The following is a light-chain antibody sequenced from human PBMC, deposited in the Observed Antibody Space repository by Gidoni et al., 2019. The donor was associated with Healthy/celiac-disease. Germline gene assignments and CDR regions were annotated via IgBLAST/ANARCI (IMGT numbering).Light chain of an antibody. Sequence: IQMTQSPSSLSASVGDRVTITCRASQSISSYLNWYQQKPGTAPKLLIYAASTLQSGVPSRFSGSGSGTDFTLTISSLQPEDFATYYCQQSYSTPPTFGQGTKVEIK. J-gene: IGKJ1*01. CDR2: AAS. V-gene: IGKV1-39*01. CDR1: QSISSY. CDR3: QQSYSTPPT.